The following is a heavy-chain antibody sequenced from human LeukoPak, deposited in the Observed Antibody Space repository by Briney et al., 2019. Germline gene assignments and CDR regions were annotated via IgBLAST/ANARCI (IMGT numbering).Heavy chain of an antibody. J-gene: IGHJ4*02. V-gene: IGHV3-7*01. CDR3: ARVKCFGELSPYRPPDY. CDR1: GFTFSSRDW. CDR2: IKQDGSEK. D-gene: IGHD3-16*02. Sequence: GGSLRLSCVASGFTFSSRDWMTWVRQAPGKGLEWVANIKQDGSEKNYVDSVKGRFTISRDNAKNSLYLQMNSLRAEDTAVYYCARVKCFGELSPYRPPDYWGQGTLVTVSS.